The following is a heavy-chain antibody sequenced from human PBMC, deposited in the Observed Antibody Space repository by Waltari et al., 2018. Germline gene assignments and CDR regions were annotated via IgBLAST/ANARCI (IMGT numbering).Heavy chain of an antibody. D-gene: IGHD6-19*01. CDR3: ARVSSGRTYYYGMDV. CDR1: GFTVSSNY. J-gene: IGHJ6*02. CDR2: SYSGGST. Sequence: EVQLVESGGGLIQPGGSLRLSCAASGFTVSSNYMSWVRQAPGKGLEWVSVSYSGGSTYYADSVKGRFTISRDNSMNTLYLQMNSLRAEDTAVYYCARVSSGRTYYYGMDVWGQGTTVTVSS. V-gene: IGHV3-53*01.